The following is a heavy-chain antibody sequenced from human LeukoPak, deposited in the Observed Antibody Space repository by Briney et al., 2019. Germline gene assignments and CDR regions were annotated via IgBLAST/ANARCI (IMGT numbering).Heavy chain of an antibody. V-gene: IGHV3-15*01. CDR2: IKRKTDGGTT. Sequence: GGSLRLSCSASGFTFSNAWMNWVRQAPGKGLEWVGRIKRKTDGGTTDYAAPVKGRFTISRDDSKKTLYLQMNSLKTEDTAVYYCAYDILTAYDYWGQGTLATVSS. J-gene: IGHJ4*02. D-gene: IGHD3-9*01. CDR3: AYDILTAYDY. CDR1: GFTFSNAW.